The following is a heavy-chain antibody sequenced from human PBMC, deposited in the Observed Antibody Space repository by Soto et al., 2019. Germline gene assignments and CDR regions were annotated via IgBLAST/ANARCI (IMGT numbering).Heavy chain of an antibody. CDR3: AKGEWELPTYYFDY. CDR1: GFTFSSYA. V-gene: IGHV3-23*01. Sequence: GGSLRLSCGASGFTFSSYAISWVRQAPGKGLEWVSAISGSGGSTYYADSVKGRFTISRDNSKNTLYLQMDSLRAEDTAVYYCAKGEWELPTYYFDYWGQGTLVTVSS. J-gene: IGHJ4*02. CDR2: ISGSGGST. D-gene: IGHD1-26*01.